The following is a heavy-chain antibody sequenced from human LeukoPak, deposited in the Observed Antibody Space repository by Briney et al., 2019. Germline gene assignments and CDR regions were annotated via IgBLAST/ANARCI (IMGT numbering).Heavy chain of an antibody. CDR1: GFTFSSYA. D-gene: IGHD3-10*01. CDR3: AKDRSYSGFSGRGAYFDY. CDR2: ITGGGGST. Sequence: GGSLRLSCAASGFTFSSYAMSWVRQAPGKGLEWVSAITGGGGSTYYADSVKGRFTISRDNSKNTLYLQMNSLRAEDTVVYYCAKDRSYSGFSGRGAYFDYWGQGTLVTVSS. J-gene: IGHJ4*02. V-gene: IGHV3-23*01.